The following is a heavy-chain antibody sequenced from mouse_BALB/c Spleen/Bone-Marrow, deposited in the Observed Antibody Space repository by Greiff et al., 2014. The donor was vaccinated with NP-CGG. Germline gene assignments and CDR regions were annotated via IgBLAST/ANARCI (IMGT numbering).Heavy chain of an antibody. Sequence: VQLQQSGSVLVRPGASVKVSCKASGYTFTNSWMHWAKQRPGQGLEWIGEIHPNSGNTNYNEKFKGKATLTVDTSSSTAYVDLSRLTSEDTAVYYGAKLRRYACYFDYWGQGTTLTVSS. CDR1: GYTFTNSW. J-gene: IGHJ2*01. CDR2: IHPNSGNT. D-gene: IGHD2-14*01. V-gene: IGHV1S130*01. CDR3: AKLRRYACYFDY.